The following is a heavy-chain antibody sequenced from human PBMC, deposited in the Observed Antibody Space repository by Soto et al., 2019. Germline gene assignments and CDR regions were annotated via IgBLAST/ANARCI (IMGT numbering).Heavy chain of an antibody. CDR1: GFTFSSNA. CDR2: ISGSGGYT. D-gene: IGHD5-12*01. V-gene: IGHV3-23*01. J-gene: IGHJ3*02. Sequence: EVQLLESGGGLVQRGGSLRLSCAASGFTFSSNAMSWLRQAPGKGLEWVSGISGSGGYTYYAESVKGRFTISRDNSKNTLDLQMNGLRGEDTAIYHCAKGSDIVVGDSAFDTWGQGTMVTVSS. CDR3: AKGSDIVVGDSAFDT.